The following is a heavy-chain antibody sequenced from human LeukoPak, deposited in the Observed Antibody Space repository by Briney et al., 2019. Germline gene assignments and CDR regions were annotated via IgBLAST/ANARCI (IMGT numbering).Heavy chain of an antibody. CDR1: GGTFSSYA. CDR3: ARPSITIFGVVIGTTPYYYYMDV. CDR2: IIPIFGTA. V-gene: IGHV1-69*13. Sequence: ASVKVSCKASGGTFSSYAISWVRQAPGQGLEWMGGIIPIFGTANYAQKFQGRVTITADESTSTAYMELSSLRSEGTAVYYCARPSITIFGVVIGTTPYYYYMDVWGKGTTVTVSS. D-gene: IGHD3-3*01. J-gene: IGHJ6*03.